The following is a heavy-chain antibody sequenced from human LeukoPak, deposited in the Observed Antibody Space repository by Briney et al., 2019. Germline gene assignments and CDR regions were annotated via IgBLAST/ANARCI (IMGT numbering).Heavy chain of an antibody. J-gene: IGHJ4*02. CDR1: GGSISSYY. CDR2: IYYSGST. V-gene: IGHV4-59*08. CDR3: ASLDIAAAGSFDY. Sequence: SETLSLTCTVSGGSISSYYWSWIRQPPGKGLEWIGYIYYSGSTNYNPSLKSRVTISVDTSKNQFSLKLSSVTAADTAVYYCASLDIAAAGSFDYWGQGTLGTVPS. D-gene: IGHD6-13*01.